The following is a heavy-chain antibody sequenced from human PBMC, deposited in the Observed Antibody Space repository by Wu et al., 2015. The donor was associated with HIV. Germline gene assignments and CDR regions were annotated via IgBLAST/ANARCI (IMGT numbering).Heavy chain of an antibody. D-gene: IGHD2-8*02. CDR1: GYTFTTKY. CDR2: INPGGGSP. J-gene: IGHJ5*02. Sequence: QVQLVQSGAEVRKPGASVKVSCKTSGYTFTTKYIHWVRQAPGQGLEWMGIINPGGGSPNYAQKFQDRVIMTRDTSTSTVYMELRSLRSEDTAVYYCASGILVHGSERWFDPWGQGTLVTVSS. CDR3: ASGILVHGSERWFDP. V-gene: IGHV1-46*01.